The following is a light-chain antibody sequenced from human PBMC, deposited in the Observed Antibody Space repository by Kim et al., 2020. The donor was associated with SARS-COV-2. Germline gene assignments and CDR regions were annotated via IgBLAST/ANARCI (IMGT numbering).Light chain of an antibody. J-gene: IGKJ5*01. V-gene: IGKV1-9*01. CDR2: AAS. Sequence: IQLTQSPSSLSASVGDRVTITCRASQGISSYLAWYQQKPGKAPKLLIYAASTLQSGVPSRFSGSGSGTDFTLTMSSLQPEDFATYYCQQLNSYLATITFGQGTRLEIK. CDR3: QQLNSYLATIT. CDR1: QGISSY.